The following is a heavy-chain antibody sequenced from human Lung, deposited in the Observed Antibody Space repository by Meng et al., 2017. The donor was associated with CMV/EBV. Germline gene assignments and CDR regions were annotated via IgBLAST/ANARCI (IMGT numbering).Heavy chain of an antibody. CDR2: ISSSSRHI. CDR3: VGQQWRSTGQRVDY. V-gene: IGHV3-21*06. D-gene: IGHD6-19*01. J-gene: IGHJ4*02. Sequence: GESLKISCAASGFTFRSYKMKWARQAPGKGLAWVSTISSSSRHIEYADSVKGRFTISRDNAKNSLYLQMNSLRGEDTAVYYCVGQQWRSTGQRVDYWGQGTLVTGSS. CDR1: GFTFRSYK.